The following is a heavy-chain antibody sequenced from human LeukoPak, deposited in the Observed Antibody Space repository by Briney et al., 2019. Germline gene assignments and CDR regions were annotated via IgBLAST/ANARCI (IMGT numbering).Heavy chain of an antibody. D-gene: IGHD3-9*01. CDR1: GGSISRSSYY. V-gene: IGHV4-39*01. J-gene: IGHJ3*02. CDR2: IFYSGST. CDR3: ARSSHGLRYFDWLANRDAFDI. Sequence: SETLSLTCTVSGGSISRSSYYWGWIRQPPGKGLEWIGSIFYSGSTHYNPSLKSRVAISVDTSKNQFSLKLSSVTAADTAVYYCARSSHGLRYFDWLANRDAFDIWGQGTMVTVSS.